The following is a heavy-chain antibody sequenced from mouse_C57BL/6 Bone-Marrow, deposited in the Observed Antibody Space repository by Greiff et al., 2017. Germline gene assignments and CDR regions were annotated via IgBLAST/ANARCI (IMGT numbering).Heavy chain of an antibody. V-gene: IGHV14-3*01. J-gene: IGHJ3*01. CDR1: GFNIKNTY. CDR3: ARSATTVVGKFAY. D-gene: IGHD1-1*01. Sequence: VQLKQSVAELVRPGASVKLSCTASGFNIKNTYMHWVKQRPEQGLEWIGRIDPANGNTKYAPKFQGKATITADTSSNTAYLQLSSLTSEDTAIYYCARSATTVVGKFAYWGQGTLVTVSA. CDR2: IDPANGNT.